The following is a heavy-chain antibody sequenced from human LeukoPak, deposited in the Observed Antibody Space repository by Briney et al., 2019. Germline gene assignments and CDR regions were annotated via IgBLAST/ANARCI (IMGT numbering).Heavy chain of an antibody. J-gene: IGHJ6*02. CDR2: IWFDGKNE. V-gene: IGHV3-33*01. CDR3: ARDRHCVKGICHSPPGMDV. D-gene: IGHD6-13*01. Sequence: PGGSLGLSCAASGFTFNSYGMHWVRQAPGKGLEWVADIWFDGKNEHFADSVKGRFTISRDNSKNTMYLQINSLRVEDSAVYYCARDRHCVKGICHSPPGMDVWGQGTTVTVSS. CDR1: GFTFNSYG.